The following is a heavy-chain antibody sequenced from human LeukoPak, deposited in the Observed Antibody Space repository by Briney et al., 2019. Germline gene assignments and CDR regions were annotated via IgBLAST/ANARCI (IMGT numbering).Heavy chain of an antibody. Sequence: PGGSLRLSCAASGFTFSSYSMNWVRQAPGKGLEWVSSISSSSSYIYYADSVKGRFTISRDNAKNSLYLQMNSPRAEDTAVYYCARGPVTMGDYWGQGTLVTVSS. V-gene: IGHV3-21*01. CDR1: GFTFSSYS. D-gene: IGHD4/OR15-4a*01. CDR2: ISSSSSYI. CDR3: ARGPVTMGDY. J-gene: IGHJ4*02.